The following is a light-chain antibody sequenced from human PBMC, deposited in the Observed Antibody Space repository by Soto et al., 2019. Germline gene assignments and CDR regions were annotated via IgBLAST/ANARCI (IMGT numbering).Light chain of an antibody. CDR1: QSVSSSY. Sequence: EIVLTQSPGTLSLSPGERATLSCRASQSVSSSYLAWYQQKPGQAPRPLIYGASSRAIGIPGRFSGSGSGTDFTLTISRLEPEDFAVYYCQKYGSSPWTFSQGTKVEIK. J-gene: IGKJ1*01. V-gene: IGKV3-20*01. CDR2: GAS. CDR3: QKYGSSPWT.